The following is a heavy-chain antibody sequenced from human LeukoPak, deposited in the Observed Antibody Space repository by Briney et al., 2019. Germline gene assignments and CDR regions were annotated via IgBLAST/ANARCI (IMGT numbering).Heavy chain of an antibody. CDR2: ISSSSSYI. D-gene: IGHD5-24*01. CDR1: GFTFSIYS. Sequence: KTGGSLRLSCAASGFTFSIYSMNWVRQAPGKGLEWVSSISSSSSYIYYADSVKGRFTISRDNAKNSLYLQMNSLRAEDTAVYYCARDGYNYVSRLDYWGQGTLVTVSS. CDR3: ARDGYNYVSRLDY. J-gene: IGHJ4*02. V-gene: IGHV3-21*01.